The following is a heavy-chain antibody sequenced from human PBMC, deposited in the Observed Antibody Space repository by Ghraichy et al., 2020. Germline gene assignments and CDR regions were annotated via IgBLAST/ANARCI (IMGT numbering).Heavy chain of an antibody. CDR3: ASGEGDYFDY. Sequence: ETLSLTCAASGFTFSSYSMNWVRQAPGKGLEWVSYISSSSSTIYYADSVKGRFTISRDNAKNSLYLQMNSLRDEDTAVYYCASGEGDYFDYWGHGTLVTVSS. D-gene: IGHD3-10*01. V-gene: IGHV3-48*02. CDR1: GFTFSSYS. CDR2: ISSSSSTI. J-gene: IGHJ4*01.